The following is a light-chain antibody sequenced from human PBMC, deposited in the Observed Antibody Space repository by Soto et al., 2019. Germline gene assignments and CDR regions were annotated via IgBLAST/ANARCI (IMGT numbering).Light chain of an antibody. CDR3: QQYYKWPLT. J-gene: IGKJ4*01. CDR2: SAS. Sequence: EIVMTHSPATLSLSPGERFTLSGRASQSVSSDLAWYQQKRGQAPRLLIYSASTRATGIPARFSGSGSGTEFILTISSLHSEDFAVYYCQQYYKWPLTFGGGTKVDI. V-gene: IGKV3-15*01. CDR1: QSVSSD.